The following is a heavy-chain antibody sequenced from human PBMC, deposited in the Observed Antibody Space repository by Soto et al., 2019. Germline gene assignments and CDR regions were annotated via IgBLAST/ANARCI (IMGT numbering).Heavy chain of an antibody. Sequence: SETLSLTCTVSGGPVTSDEDYWTWIRQSPGKGLEWIGYISNSGSTGYNPSLKTRLSMSVDRSKNQFTLRLTSVTAADTAVYFCATESGSTYGYFDHWGQGTQVTVSS. CDR1: GGPVTSDEDY. CDR2: ISNSGST. V-gene: IGHV4-30-4*01. J-gene: IGHJ4*02. D-gene: IGHD5-18*01. CDR3: ATESGSTYGYFDH.